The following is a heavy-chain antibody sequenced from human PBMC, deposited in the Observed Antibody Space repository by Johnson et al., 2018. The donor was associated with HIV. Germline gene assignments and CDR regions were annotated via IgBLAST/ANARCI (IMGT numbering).Heavy chain of an antibody. D-gene: IGHD3-3*01. J-gene: IGHJ3*02. Sequence: VQLVESGGGVVRPGGSLRLSCAASGFTFDDYTMHWVRQAPGKGLACLSLISWDGGSTYHPQSVTGRFTISRDNSKNSLYLQMSSLRTEDTALYYCVKDIQVGVSDAFDIWGQGTTVTVSS. CDR2: ISWDGGST. V-gene: IGHV3-43*01. CDR3: VKDIQVGVSDAFDI. CDR1: GFTFDDYT.